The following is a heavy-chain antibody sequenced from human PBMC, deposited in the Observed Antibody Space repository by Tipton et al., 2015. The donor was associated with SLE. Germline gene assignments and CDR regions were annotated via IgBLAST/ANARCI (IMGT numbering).Heavy chain of an antibody. CDR2: IYHSGRS. D-gene: IGHD3-10*01. J-gene: IGHJ4*02. CDR3: MKVPPGQNYYGSGSSD. CDR1: GDSIRSGGNY. V-gene: IGHV4-39*07. Sequence: TLSLTCTVSGDSIRSGGNYWTWIRQPPGRGLEWIGEIYHSGRSNYNPSLRSRVTISVDTSKDQFSLKMTSVTAADTAVYYCMKVPPGQNYYGSGSSDWGQGTLVTVSS.